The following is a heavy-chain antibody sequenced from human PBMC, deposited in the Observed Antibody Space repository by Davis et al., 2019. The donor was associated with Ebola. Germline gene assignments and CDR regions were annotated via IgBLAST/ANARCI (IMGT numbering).Heavy chain of an antibody. D-gene: IGHD5-24*01. CDR2: INAGNGNT. CDR1: GYTFTSYA. CDR3: ARDFGRDGYNEGY. J-gene: IGHJ4*02. V-gene: IGHV1-3*01. Sequence: ASVKVSCKASGYTFTSYAMHWVRQAPGQRLEWMGWINAGNGNTKYSQKFQGRVTITRDTSASTAYMELSSLRSEDTAVYYCARDFGRDGYNEGYWGQGTLVTVSS.